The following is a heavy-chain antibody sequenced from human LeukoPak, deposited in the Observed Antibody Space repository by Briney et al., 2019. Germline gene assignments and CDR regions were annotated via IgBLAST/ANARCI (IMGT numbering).Heavy chain of an antibody. J-gene: IGHJ4*02. V-gene: IGHV3-7*01. CDR1: GFTFSSYW. D-gene: IGHD2-15*01. CDR2: INQDGSAK. CDR3: ASTFLYCVGASCAL. Sequence: GGSLRLSCAASGFTFSSYWMSWVRQAPGKGLEWVANINQDGSAKYYVDSVKGRFTISRDNATNSLHLQMKSLRAEDTAIYYCASTFLYCVGASCALGGQGTLATVSS.